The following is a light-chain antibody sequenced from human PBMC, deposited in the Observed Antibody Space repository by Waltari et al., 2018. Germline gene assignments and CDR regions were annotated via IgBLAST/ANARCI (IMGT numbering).Light chain of an antibody. V-gene: IGLV3-10*01. Sequence: SSELTQPPSVSVSPGKTARITGSGDALPKKYAHWYQPKSGQAPVQVIYEDVNRPSGIPERFSGSSSGTMVTLTISGAQVEDEADYYCYSTDSSGNVQVFGGGTKLTVL. CDR1: ALPKKY. J-gene: IGLJ2*01. CDR3: YSTDSSGNVQV. CDR2: EDV.